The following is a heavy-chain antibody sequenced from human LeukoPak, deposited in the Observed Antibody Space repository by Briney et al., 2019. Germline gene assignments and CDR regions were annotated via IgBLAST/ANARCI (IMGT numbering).Heavy chain of an antibody. J-gene: IGHJ4*02. CDR2: ISGSGGSK. D-gene: IGHD6-13*01. V-gene: IGHV3-23*01. CDR3: AKGTYSSPPPGYFDY. CDR1: GFTFSSYA. Sequence: GGSLRLSCAASGFTFSSYAMSWVRQAPGKGLEWVSGISGSGGSKYYADSVKGRFTISRDNSKNTLYLQMNSLRADDTAVYYCAKGTYSSPPPGYFDYWGQGTLVTVSS.